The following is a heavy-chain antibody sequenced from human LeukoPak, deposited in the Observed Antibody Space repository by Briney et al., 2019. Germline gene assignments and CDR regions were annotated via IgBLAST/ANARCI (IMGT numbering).Heavy chain of an antibody. J-gene: IGHJ6*04. Sequence: GESLKISCQASGYTFSSYWIAWVRQMSGKDLEWLGIIYPGASDVKYNPSFQGLVTISADKSINTAYLLWSGLRASDTAKYYCARAGSGSSSYGMDVWGEGTTVAVSS. D-gene: IGHD3-10*01. CDR1: GYTFSSYW. CDR3: ARAGSGSSSYGMDV. V-gene: IGHV5-51*01. CDR2: IYPGASDV.